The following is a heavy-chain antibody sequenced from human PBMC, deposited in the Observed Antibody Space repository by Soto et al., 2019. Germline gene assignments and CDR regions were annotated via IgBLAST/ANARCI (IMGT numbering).Heavy chain of an antibody. V-gene: IGHV1-18*04. D-gene: IGHD3-3*01. CDR1: GYTFTSYG. CDR3: ARSASLLEWLFNWFDP. CDR2: ISAYSGNT. J-gene: IGHJ5*02. Sequence: QVQLVQSGAEVKKPGASVKVSCKASGYTFTSYGISWVRQAPGQGLEWMGWISAYSGNTNYAQKLQGRVTMTTDTSTSTAYMELRSLRSDDTAVYYCARSASLLEWLFNWFDPWGQGTLVTVSS.